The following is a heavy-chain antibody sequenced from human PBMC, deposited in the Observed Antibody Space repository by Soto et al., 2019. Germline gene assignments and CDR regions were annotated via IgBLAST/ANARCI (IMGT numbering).Heavy chain of an antibody. CDR3: AGESSGRSSSYYLVSPIR. D-gene: IGHD3-22*01. Sequence: SETLSLTCTVSGGSISSGDYYWSWIRQPPGKGLEWIGYTYYSGSTYYNPSLRSRVTISVDTSKNQFSLKLSSVTAADTAVYYCAGESSGRSSSYYLVSPIRWGQGTLVTVSS. V-gene: IGHV4-30-4*01. CDR2: TYYSGST. CDR1: GGSISSGDYY. J-gene: IGHJ4*02.